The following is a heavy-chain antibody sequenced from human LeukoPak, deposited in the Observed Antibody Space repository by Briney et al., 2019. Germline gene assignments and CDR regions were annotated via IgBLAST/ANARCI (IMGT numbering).Heavy chain of an antibody. Sequence: PSETLSLTCAVYGGSFSGYYWSWIRQPPGKGLEWIGEINHSGSTNCNPSLKSRVTISVDTSKNQFSLKLSSVTAADTAVYYCARAPDYGPPNFDYWGQGTLVTVSS. CDR3: ARAPDYGPPNFDY. V-gene: IGHV4-34*01. J-gene: IGHJ4*02. D-gene: IGHD4/OR15-4a*01. CDR2: INHSGST. CDR1: GGSFSGYY.